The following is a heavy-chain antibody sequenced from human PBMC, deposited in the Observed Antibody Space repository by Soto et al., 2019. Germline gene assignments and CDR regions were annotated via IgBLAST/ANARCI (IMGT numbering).Heavy chain of an antibody. J-gene: IGHJ4*02. CDR1: GYTFTSYA. CDR2: INAGNGNT. Sequence: RASVKVSCKTSGYTFTSYAMHWVRQAPGQRLEWMGWINAGNGNTKYSQKFQGRVTITRDTSASTAYMELSSLRSEDTAVYYCARTSGYYFYDYWGQGTLVTVSS. CDR3: ARTSGYYFYDY. V-gene: IGHV1-3*01. D-gene: IGHD3-3*01.